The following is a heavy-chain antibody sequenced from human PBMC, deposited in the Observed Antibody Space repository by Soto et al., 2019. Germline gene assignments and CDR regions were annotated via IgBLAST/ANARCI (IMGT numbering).Heavy chain of an antibody. V-gene: IGHV3-23*01. CDR3: VKDWTGGRCPCMDV. J-gene: IGHJ6*02. Sequence: SGGSLRLSCAASGFTFATYAMTWVRQGPGKGLEWVSSISGDDGTTYYTDSVKGRFTISRDNSKGTLSLQMNSLRVEDTAVYYCVKDWTGGRCPCMDVWGQGTTVTVSS. CDR1: GFTFATYA. D-gene: IGHD2-8*02. CDR2: ISGDDGTT.